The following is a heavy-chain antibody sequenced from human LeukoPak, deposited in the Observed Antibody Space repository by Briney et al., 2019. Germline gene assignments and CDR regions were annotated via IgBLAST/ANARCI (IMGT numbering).Heavy chain of an antibody. J-gene: IGHJ4*02. CDR2: IYYSGST. CDR1: GGSISSSSYY. V-gene: IGHV4-39*01. Sequence: SETLSLTCTVSGGSISSSSYYWGWIRQPPGKGLEWIGSIYYSGSTYYNPSLKSRVTISVDTSKNQFSLKLSSVTAADTAVYYCARQGRYYYDSSGRFDYWGQGTLVTVSS. D-gene: IGHD3-22*01. CDR3: ARQGRYYYDSSGRFDY.